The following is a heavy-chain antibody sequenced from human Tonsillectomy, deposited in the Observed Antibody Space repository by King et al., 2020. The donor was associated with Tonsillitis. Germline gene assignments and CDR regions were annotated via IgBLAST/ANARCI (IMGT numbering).Heavy chain of an antibody. J-gene: IGHJ4*02. CDR3: ARERLYSSGWAIDY. CDR1: GFSFSSNG. V-gene: IGHV3-33*05. CDR2: ISFDGSNK. Sequence: VQLVESGGGVVQPGRSLSLSCAASGFSFSSNGMHWVRQAPGKGLEWVAVISFDGSNKNYADSVKGRFTISRDNSNNTLFLHMNSLRAEDTAVYYCARERLYSSGWAIDYWGQGALLSVSS. D-gene: IGHD6-19*01.